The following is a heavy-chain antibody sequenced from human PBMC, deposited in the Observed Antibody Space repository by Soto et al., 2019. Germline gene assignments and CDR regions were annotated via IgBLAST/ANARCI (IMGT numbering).Heavy chain of an antibody. Sequence: ASVKVSCKASGYTFTSYAMHWVRQAPGQRLEWMGWINAGNGNTKYSQKFQGRVTITRDTSASTAYLELSSLRSEDTAVYYCARGRLRVGYCSGGSCRNYLEYFQHW. CDR1: GYTFTSYA. CDR2: INAGNGNT. V-gene: IGHV1-3*01. CDR3: ARGRLRVGYCSGGSCRNYLEYFQH. D-gene: IGHD2-15*01. J-gene: IGHJ1*01.